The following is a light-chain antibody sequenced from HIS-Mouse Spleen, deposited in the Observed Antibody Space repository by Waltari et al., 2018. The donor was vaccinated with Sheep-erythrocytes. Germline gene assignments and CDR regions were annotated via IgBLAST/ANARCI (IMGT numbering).Light chain of an antibody. J-gene: IGKJ1*01. CDR3: QQYNNWPPWT. CDR1: QSVSSN. CDR2: GAS. Sequence: EIVMTQSPATLSVSPGERATLSCRASQSVSSNLAWYQQKPGQAPRLLIYGASTRVTGIPARFSGSGSGTEFPLTISSMQSEDFAVYYCQQYNNWPPWTFGQGTKVEIK. V-gene: IGKV3-15*01.